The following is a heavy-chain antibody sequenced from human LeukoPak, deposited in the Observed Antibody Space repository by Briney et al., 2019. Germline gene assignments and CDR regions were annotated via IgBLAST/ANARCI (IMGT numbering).Heavy chain of an antibody. V-gene: IGHV3-7*04. CDR3: TREYYYGSGSYYNGY. J-gene: IGHJ4*02. Sequence: GGSLRLSCAASGFTFSSYWMSWVRQAPGKGLEWVANIKQDGGVRYYVDSVKGRFTISRDNAKNSLYLQMNSLRAEDTAVYYCTREYYYGSGSYYNGYWGQGTLVTVSS. CDR2: IKQDGGVR. D-gene: IGHD3-10*01. CDR1: GFTFSSYW.